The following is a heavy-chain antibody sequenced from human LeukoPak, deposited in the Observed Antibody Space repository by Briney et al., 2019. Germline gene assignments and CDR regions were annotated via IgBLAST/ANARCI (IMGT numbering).Heavy chain of an antibody. D-gene: IGHD4-23*01. CDR1: GGTFSSYA. Sequence: ASVKVSCKASGGTFSSYAISWVRQAPGQGLEWMGRIIPIFGIANYAQKFQGRVTITANKSTSTAYMELSSLRSEDTAVYYCARGVQTTVAVNRFDPWGQGTLVTVSS. CDR2: IIPIFGIA. V-gene: IGHV1-69*04. CDR3: ARGVQTTVAVNRFDP. J-gene: IGHJ5*02.